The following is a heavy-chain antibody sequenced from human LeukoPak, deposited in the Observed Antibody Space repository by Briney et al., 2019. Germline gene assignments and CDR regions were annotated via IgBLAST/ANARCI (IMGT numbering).Heavy chain of an antibody. V-gene: IGHV3-66*01. D-gene: IGHD3-22*01. CDR1: GFTVSSNY. J-gene: IGHJ4*02. CDR3: ARAGDSSGSTYYFDY. Sequence: GGSLRLSCAASGFTVSSNYMSWVRQAPGKGLEWVSVIYTSGSTYYVDSVKARFTISRDNSKNTLYLQMNSLRAEDTAVYYCARAGDSSGSTYYFDYWGQGTLVTVSS. CDR2: IYTSGST.